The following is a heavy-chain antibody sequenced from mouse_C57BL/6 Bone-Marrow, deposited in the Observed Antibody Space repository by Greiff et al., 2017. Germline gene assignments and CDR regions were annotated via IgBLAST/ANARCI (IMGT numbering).Heavy chain of an antibody. CDR3: AGSGVYWYFDV. Sequence: DVMLVESGGGLVKPGGSLKLSCAASGFTFSDYGMHWVRQAPEKGLEWVAYISSGSSTIYYADTVKGRFTISRDKAKNTLFLQMTSLRSEDTAMYYLAGSGVYWYFDVWGTGTTVTVSS. D-gene: IGHD1-3*01. V-gene: IGHV5-17*01. J-gene: IGHJ1*03. CDR1: GFTFSDYG. CDR2: ISSGSSTI.